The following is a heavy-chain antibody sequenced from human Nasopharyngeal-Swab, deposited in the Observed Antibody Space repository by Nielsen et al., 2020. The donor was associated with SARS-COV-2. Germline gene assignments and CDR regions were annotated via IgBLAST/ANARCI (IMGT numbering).Heavy chain of an antibody. V-gene: IGHV3-74*01. J-gene: IGHJ4*02. D-gene: IGHD1-7*01. Sequence: GESLKISCAASGFTFSTYWVHWVRQVPGVGLVWVSRINADGSTTDYADSVKGRFTISRDNAKNTLYLQMNSLRAEDTAVYYCARARNYYFEYWGQGTLVTVSS. CDR2: INADGSTT. CDR1: GFTFSTYW. CDR3: ARARNYYFEY.